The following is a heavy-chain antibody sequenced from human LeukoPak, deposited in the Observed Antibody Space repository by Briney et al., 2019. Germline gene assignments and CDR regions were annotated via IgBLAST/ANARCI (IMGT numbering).Heavy chain of an antibody. Sequence: GGSLRLSCAASGFTFSNAWMSWVRQAPGKGLEWVGRIKSKTDGGTTDYAAPVKGRFTISRDDSKNTLYLQMNSLKTEDTAVYYCARSCTSCPAAPYFDYWGQGTLVTVSS. V-gene: IGHV3-15*01. CDR3: ARSCTSCPAAPYFDY. CDR2: IKSKTDGGTT. D-gene: IGHD2-2*01. J-gene: IGHJ4*02. CDR1: GFTFSNAW.